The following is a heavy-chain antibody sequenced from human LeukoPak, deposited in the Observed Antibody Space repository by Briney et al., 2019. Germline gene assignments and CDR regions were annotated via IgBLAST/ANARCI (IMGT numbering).Heavy chain of an antibody. J-gene: IGHJ4*02. CDR3: AKGTSPVGALDC. V-gene: IGHV3-23*01. Sequence: PGGSLRLSCTASGFXFSGSAMSWVRQAPGKGLEWVSAISGSGSSTYYVDSVKGRFTISRDNSKNTLYLEMNSLRAEDTAVYYCAKGTSPVGALDCWGQGSLVTVSS. CDR2: ISGSGSST. D-gene: IGHD3/OR15-3a*01. CDR1: GFXFSGSA.